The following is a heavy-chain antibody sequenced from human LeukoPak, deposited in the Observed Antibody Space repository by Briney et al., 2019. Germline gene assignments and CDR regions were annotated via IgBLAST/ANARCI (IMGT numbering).Heavy chain of an antibody. CDR3: ASALTDSSSWYVGGWFDP. J-gene: IGHJ5*02. CDR2: IYYSGST. V-gene: IGHV4-39*01. CDR1: GGSISSSSYY. Sequence: SETLSLTCTVSGGSISSSSYYWGWIRQPPGKGLEWIGSIYYSGSTYYNPSLKSRVTISVDTSKNQFSLKLSSVTAADTAVYYCASALTDSSSWYVGGWFDPWGQGTLVTVS. D-gene: IGHD6-13*01.